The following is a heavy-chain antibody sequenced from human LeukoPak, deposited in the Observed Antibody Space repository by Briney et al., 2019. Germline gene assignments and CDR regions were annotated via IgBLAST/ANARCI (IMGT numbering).Heavy chain of an antibody. Sequence: PGGSLRLSCAASGFTFSNAWMSWVRQAPGKGLEWVSGIGGSGFRTYYADSVKGRFTISRDNSQNTLYLQMNSLRAEDTAVYYCAKCRGYSYAFPDAFDIWGQGTVVTISS. V-gene: IGHV3-23*01. D-gene: IGHD5-18*01. CDR1: GFTFSNAW. CDR3: AKCRGYSYAFPDAFDI. J-gene: IGHJ3*02. CDR2: IGGSGFRT.